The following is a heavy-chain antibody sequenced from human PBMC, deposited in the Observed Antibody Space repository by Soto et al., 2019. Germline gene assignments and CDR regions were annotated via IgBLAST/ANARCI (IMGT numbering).Heavy chain of an antibody. Sequence: QVQLVQSGAEVKKPGASVKVSCKASGYTFTSYDINWVRQATGQGLEWMGWMNPNSGNTGYAQKFQGRVTMTRNTYISTAYMELSSLRSEDTAVYYCARVKLYSGYDLSWYFDLWGRGTLVTVSS. CDR2: MNPNSGNT. CDR1: GYTFTSYD. D-gene: IGHD5-12*01. J-gene: IGHJ2*01. V-gene: IGHV1-8*01. CDR3: ARVKLYSGYDLSWYFDL.